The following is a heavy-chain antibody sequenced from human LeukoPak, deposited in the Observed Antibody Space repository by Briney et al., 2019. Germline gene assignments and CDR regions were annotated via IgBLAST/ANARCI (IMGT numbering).Heavy chain of an antibody. V-gene: IGHV3-7*03. J-gene: IGHJ3*01. CDR2: INQDGSDM. Sequence: PGGSLRLSCAASGFTFSSYAMNWVRLTPGKGLEWVAKINQDGSDMYYVDSVEGRFFVSRDNARNLVYLQMNSLRVDDTAVYYCARDFPGIGRGTFDFWGQGTIIIVSS. CDR1: GFTFSSYA. D-gene: IGHD3-10*01. CDR3: ARDFPGIGRGTFDF.